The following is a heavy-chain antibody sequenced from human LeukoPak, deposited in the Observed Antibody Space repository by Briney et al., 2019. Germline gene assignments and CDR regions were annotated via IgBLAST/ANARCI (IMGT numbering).Heavy chain of an antibody. Sequence: GRSLGLSCAASGFTFSSYGMHWVRQAPGKGLEWVAVIWYDGSNKYYADSVKGRFTISRDNSKNTLYLQMNSLRAEGTAVYYCARDREQWLVMDFDYWGQGTLVTVSS. CDR2: IWYDGSNK. CDR3: ARDREQWLVMDFDY. J-gene: IGHJ4*02. CDR1: GFTFSSYG. V-gene: IGHV3-33*01. D-gene: IGHD6-19*01.